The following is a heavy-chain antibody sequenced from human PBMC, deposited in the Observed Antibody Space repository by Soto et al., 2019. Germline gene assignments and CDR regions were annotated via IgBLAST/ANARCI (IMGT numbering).Heavy chain of an antibody. Sequence: EVQLVESGGGLVQPGGSLRLSCAASGFTFSSYEMNWVRQAPGKGLEWVSYISSSGSTIYYADSVKGRFTISRDNAKNSLYRQMNSRRAEDTAVYYWARGQYGSGGGYFDYWGQETLVTVSS. V-gene: IGHV3-48*03. D-gene: IGHD6-19*01. J-gene: IGHJ4*02. CDR3: ARGQYGSGGGYFDY. CDR2: ISSSGSTI. CDR1: GFTFSSYE.